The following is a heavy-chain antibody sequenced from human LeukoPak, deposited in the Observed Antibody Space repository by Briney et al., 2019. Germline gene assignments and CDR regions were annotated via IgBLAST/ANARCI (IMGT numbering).Heavy chain of an antibody. J-gene: IGHJ4*02. CDR2: IWYDGSNK. V-gene: IGHV3-33*01. Sequence: PGRSLRLSCAASGFTFSSYGMHWVRQAPGKGLEWVAVIWYDGSNKYYADSVKGRFTISRDNSKNTLYLQMNSLRAEDTAVYYCARDRGSVSLDYWGQGTLVTVSS. D-gene: IGHD2-8*01. CDR3: ARDRGSVSLDY. CDR1: GFTFSSYG.